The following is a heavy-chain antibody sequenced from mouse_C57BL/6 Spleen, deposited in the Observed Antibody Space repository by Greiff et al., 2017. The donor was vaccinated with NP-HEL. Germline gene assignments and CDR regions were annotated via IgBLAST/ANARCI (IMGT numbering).Heavy chain of an antibody. V-gene: IGHV1-64*01. CDR3: ARGDYYGSRGAMYY. CDR1: GYTFTSYW. J-gene: IGHJ4*01. CDR2: IHPNSGST. D-gene: IGHD1-1*01. Sequence: VQLQQPGAELVKPGASVKLSCKASGYTFTSYWMHWVKQRPGQGLEWIGMIHPNSGSTNYNEKFKSKATLTVDQSYSTAYMQLSSLTSEDSAVYYCARGDYYGSRGAMYYWGQGTSVTVSS.